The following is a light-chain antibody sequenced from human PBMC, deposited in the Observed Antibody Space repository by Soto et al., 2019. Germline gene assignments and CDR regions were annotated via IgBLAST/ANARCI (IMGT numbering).Light chain of an antibody. V-gene: IGKV3-15*01. Sequence: EIVMTQSPAILSVSPGERATLSCRASRSFTNKLAWYQQKPGQTPRLLIYGASTRATGVPARFSGSGSGTEFTLTISSLQPEDFAVYYCQQFNNWPRTFGQGTKVEIK. CDR2: GAS. J-gene: IGKJ1*01. CDR3: QQFNNWPRT. CDR1: RSFTNK.